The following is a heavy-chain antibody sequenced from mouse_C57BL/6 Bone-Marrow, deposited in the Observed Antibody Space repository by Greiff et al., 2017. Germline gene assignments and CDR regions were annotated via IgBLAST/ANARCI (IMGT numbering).Heavy chain of an antibody. J-gene: IGHJ4*01. V-gene: IGHV1-55*01. CDR2: IYPGSGST. CDR3: ARRYDYDPGPYAMDY. Sequence: QVQLQQPGAELVKPGASVKMSCKASGYTFTSYWITWVKQRPGQGLEWIGDIYPGSGSTNYNEKFKSKATLAVDTSSSTAYMQLSSLTSEDSAVYYCARRYDYDPGPYAMDYWGQGTSVTVSS. CDR1: GYTFTSYW. D-gene: IGHD2-4*01.